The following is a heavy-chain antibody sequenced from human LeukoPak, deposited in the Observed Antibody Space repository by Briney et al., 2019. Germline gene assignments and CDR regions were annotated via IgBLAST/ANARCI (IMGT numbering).Heavy chain of an antibody. CDR3: AKAFSAYENWPPNWFDP. Sequence: GGSLRLSCAASGFTFSSCAMHWVRQAPGKGLEWVAVISYDGSNKYYADSVKGRFTISRDNSKNTLYLQMSSLRAEDTAVYYCAKAFSAYENWPPNWFDPWGQGTLVTVSS. D-gene: IGHD5-12*01. CDR2: ISYDGSNK. CDR1: GFTFSSCA. V-gene: IGHV3-30-3*01. J-gene: IGHJ5*02.